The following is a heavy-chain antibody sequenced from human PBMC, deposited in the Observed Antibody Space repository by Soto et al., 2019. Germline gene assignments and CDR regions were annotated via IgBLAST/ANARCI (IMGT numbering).Heavy chain of an antibody. CDR2: ISGSGGST. D-gene: IGHD3-10*01. Sequence: LRLSCAASGFTFSSYAMSWVRQAPGKGLEWVSAISGSGGSTHYADSVKGRFTISRDNSKNTLYLQMNSLRAEDTAVYYCAKDWSAMVREIGSYFDYWGQGTLVTVS. CDR1: GFTFSSYA. V-gene: IGHV3-23*01. J-gene: IGHJ4*02. CDR3: AKDWSAMVREIGSYFDY.